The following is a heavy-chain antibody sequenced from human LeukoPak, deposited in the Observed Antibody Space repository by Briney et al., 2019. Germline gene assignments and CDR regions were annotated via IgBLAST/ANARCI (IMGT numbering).Heavy chain of an antibody. CDR3: ARKLGPNWFDP. CDR2: IKEDGSEM. D-gene: IGHD1-7*01. J-gene: IGHJ5*02. Sequence: GGSLRLSCAASGFTFNTYWMSWVRQAPGKGLEWVANIKEDGSEMYYVDSAKGRFTISRDNAKNSLYLQMNSLRAEDTAVYYCARKLGPNWFDPWGQGTLVTVSS. V-gene: IGHV3-7*01. CDR1: GFTFNTYW.